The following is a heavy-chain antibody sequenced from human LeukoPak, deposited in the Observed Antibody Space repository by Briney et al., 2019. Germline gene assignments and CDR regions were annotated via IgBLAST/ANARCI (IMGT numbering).Heavy chain of an antibody. Sequence: ETLSLTCTVSGGSISSYYWSWIRQPPGKGPEWIGYIYYSGSTNYNPSLKSRVTISVDTSKNQFSLKLSSVTAADTAVYYCARCPTLGYGQYNWFDPWGQGTLVTVSS. J-gene: IGHJ5*02. CDR3: ARCPTLGYGQYNWFDP. CDR2: IYYSGST. V-gene: IGHV4-59*01. D-gene: IGHD6-13*01. CDR1: GGSISSYY.